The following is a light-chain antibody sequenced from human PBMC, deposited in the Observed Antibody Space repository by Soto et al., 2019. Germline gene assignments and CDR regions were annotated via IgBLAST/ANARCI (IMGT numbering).Light chain of an antibody. CDR2: GAS. CDR1: QSVSSIY. Sequence: VLTQSPGTLSLSPGERATLSCRASQSVSSIYLAWYQQKPGQAPRLLIYGASSRATGIPDRFSGSGSGTDFTLTISRLEPEDFAVYYCQHYGSSQRTFGQGTKV. V-gene: IGKV3-20*01. CDR3: QHYGSSQRT. J-gene: IGKJ1*01.